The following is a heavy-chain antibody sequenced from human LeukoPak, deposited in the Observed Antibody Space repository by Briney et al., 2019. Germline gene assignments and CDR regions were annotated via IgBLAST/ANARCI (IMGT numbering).Heavy chain of an antibody. CDR2: ISGSGGST. CDR1: GFTFSSDA. Sequence: GGSLGLSCAASGFTFSSDAMSWVRQAPGKGLEWVSAISGSGGSTYYADSVKGRFTISRDNSKNTLYLQMNSLRAEDTAVYYCAKDQYSSSWYRYFDYWGQGTLVTVSS. V-gene: IGHV3-23*01. CDR3: AKDQYSSSWYRYFDY. J-gene: IGHJ4*02. D-gene: IGHD6-13*01.